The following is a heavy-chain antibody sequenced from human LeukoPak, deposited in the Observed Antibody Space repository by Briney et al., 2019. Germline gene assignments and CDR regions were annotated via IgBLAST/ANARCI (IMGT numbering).Heavy chain of an antibody. CDR1: GYTFTSDY. J-gene: IGHJ5*02. CDR3: AGSSHQRNWFDP. CDR2: VHSSGDVV. D-gene: IGHD1-26*01. V-gene: IGHV1-46*01. Sequence: ASVTVSYKASGYTFTSDYMNWVRLARGQGLEGMGLVHSSGDVVKYAQEFQDRLTVTRDTSTSTIYMELSSLRAEDTAVYYCAGSSHQRNWFDPWGQGTLVIVSS.